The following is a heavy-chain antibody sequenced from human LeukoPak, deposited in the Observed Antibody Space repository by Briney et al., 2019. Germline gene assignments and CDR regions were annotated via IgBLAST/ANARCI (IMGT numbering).Heavy chain of an antibody. CDR3: ARSDYGLDV. CDR1: GYTFTDYA. CDR2: INTNTGNP. V-gene: IGHV7-4-1*02. J-gene: IGHJ6*02. Sequence: ASVKVSCKASGYTFTDYAMNWVRQAPGQGLEWMGWINTNTGNPTFAQGFTGRFVFSLDTSASTAYLQISSLKAEDTALYYCARSDYGLDVWGQGTTVTVSS.